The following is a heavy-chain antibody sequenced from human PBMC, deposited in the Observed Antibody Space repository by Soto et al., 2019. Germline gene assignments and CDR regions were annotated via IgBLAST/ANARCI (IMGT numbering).Heavy chain of an antibody. Sequence: QVQLVQSGAEVKKPGASVKVSCKASGYTFTSYGISWVRQAPGQGLEWMGWISAYNGNTNYAQKLQGRVTMTTDTSTSTAYRELRSLRSDDTAVYYCARDPGYSSSWYEDAFDIWGQGTMVTVSS. V-gene: IGHV1-18*01. CDR3: ARDPGYSSSWYEDAFDI. CDR2: ISAYNGNT. D-gene: IGHD6-13*01. CDR1: GYTFTSYG. J-gene: IGHJ3*02.